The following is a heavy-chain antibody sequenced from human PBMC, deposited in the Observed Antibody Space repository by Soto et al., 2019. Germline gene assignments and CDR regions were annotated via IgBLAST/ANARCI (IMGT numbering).Heavy chain of an antibody. CDR1: GGSISSYY. CDR2: IYTSGST. D-gene: IGHD3-3*01. J-gene: IGHJ6*02. Sequence: SETLSLTCTVSGGSISSYYWSWIRQPAGKGLEWIGRIYTSGSTNYSPSLKSRVTMSVDTSKNQFSLKLSSVTAADTAVYYCARDGSVYDFWSGYSRSAYYYYGMDVWGQGTTVTVSS. V-gene: IGHV4-4*07. CDR3: ARDGSVYDFWSGYSRSAYYYYGMDV.